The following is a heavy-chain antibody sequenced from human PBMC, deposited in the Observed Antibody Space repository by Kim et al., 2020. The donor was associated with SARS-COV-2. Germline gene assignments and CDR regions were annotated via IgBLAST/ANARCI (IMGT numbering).Heavy chain of an antibody. J-gene: IGHJ6*02. CDR3: ARMNAASGWWGGYYYGMDV. D-gene: IGHD6-19*01. Sequence: SQTLSLTCAISGDSVSSNSAAWNWIRQSPSRGLEWLGRTYYRSKWYNDYAVSVKSRITINPDTSKNQFSLQLNSVTPEDTAVYYCARMNAASGWWGGYYYGMDVWGQGTTVTVSS. CDR1: GDSVSSNSAA. CDR2: TYYRSKWYN. V-gene: IGHV6-1*01.